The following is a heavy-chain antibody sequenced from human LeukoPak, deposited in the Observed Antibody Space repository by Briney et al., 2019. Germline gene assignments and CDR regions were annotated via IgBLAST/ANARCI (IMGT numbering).Heavy chain of an antibody. Sequence: SVKVSCKASGGTFSSYAISWVRQAPGQVLEWMGRIIPILGIANYAQKFQGRVTITADKSTSTAYMELSSLRSEDTAVYYCASDYYDSSGYYYWGQGTLVTVSS. CDR2: IIPILGIA. CDR1: GGTFSSYA. D-gene: IGHD3-22*01. V-gene: IGHV1-69*04. CDR3: ASDYYDSSGYYY. J-gene: IGHJ4*02.